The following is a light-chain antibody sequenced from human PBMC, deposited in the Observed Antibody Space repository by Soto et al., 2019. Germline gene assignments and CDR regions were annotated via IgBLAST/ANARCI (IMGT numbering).Light chain of an antibody. CDR3: QQYDNWPWT. V-gene: IGKV3-15*01. CDR1: QSISDS. CDR2: DAS. J-gene: IGKJ1*01. Sequence: EIQMTQSPATLSASLGGRATLSCRASQSISDSLAWYQQKPGKAPKLLIYDASRRATGFPARFSGSGSGTDFTLTISSLQSEDFAVYYCQQYDNWPWTFGQGTKVDIK.